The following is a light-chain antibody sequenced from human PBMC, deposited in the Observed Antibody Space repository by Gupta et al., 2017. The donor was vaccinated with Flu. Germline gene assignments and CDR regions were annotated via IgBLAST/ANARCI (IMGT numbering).Light chain of an antibody. CDR3: HQRSSWPPLT. Sequence: SLSPGERATLSCRARQRGSGYLAWYQQKAGQAPRRLIYDASTRAPGVPARFSGSGYGTEFTLSISSLEPEDVAVYYCHQRSSWPPLTFAGGTKVEI. J-gene: IGKJ4*01. CDR1: QRGSGY. V-gene: IGKV3-11*01. CDR2: DAS.